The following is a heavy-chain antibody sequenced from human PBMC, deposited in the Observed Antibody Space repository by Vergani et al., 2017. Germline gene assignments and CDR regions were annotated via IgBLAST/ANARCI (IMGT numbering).Heavy chain of an antibody. CDR3: AKDQDSSGYWAFDY. V-gene: IGHV3-23*01. Sequence: EVQLLESGGGLVQPGGSLRLSCAASGFTFSSYAMSWVRQAPGKRLEWVSAISGSGGSTYYADSVKGRFTSSRDNSKNTLYLQMNSLRAEDTAVYYCAKDQDSSGYWAFDYWGQGTLVTVSS. CDR1: GFTFSSYA. D-gene: IGHD3-22*01. J-gene: IGHJ4*02. CDR2: ISGSGGST.